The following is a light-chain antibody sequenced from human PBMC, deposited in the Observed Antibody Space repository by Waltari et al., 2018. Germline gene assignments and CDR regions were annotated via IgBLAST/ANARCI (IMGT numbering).Light chain of an antibody. CDR1: ELGDKY. V-gene: IGLV3-1*01. CDR2: QDD. CDR3: QAWASDKVV. Sequence: SYELTQPPSVSVSPGQRASITCSGDELGDKYVCWYQQKPGQSPVFVIYQDDKRPSGIPERFSGSNSGNIATLTISETQVMDEADYYCQAWASDKVVFGGGTILTVL. J-gene: IGLJ2*01.